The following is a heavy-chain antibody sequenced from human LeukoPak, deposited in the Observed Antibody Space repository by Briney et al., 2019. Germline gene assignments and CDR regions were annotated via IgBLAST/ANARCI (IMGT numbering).Heavy chain of an antibody. CDR3: ARDQGVWGYGGNRPGYFDY. D-gene: IGHD4-23*01. V-gene: IGHV4-34*01. CDR1: GGSFSGYY. CDR2: INHSGST. J-gene: IGHJ4*02. Sequence: SETLSLTCAVYGGSFSGYYWSWIRQPPGKGLEWIGEINHSGSTNYNPSLKSRVTISVDTSKNQFSLKLSSVTAADTAVYYCARDQGVWGYGGNRPGYFDYWGQGTLVTVSS.